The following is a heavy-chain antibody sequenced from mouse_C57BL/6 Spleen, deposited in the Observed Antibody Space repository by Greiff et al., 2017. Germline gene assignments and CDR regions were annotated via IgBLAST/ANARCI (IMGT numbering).Heavy chain of an antibody. Sequence: QVQLQQPGAELVKPGASVKLSCKASGYTFTSYWMHWVKQRPGRGLEWIGRIDPYSGGTKYNEKFKSKATLTVDKPSSTAYMQLSSLTSEDSAVYYCARFSYCGSSYDAMDYWGQGASVAVS. D-gene: IGHD1-1*01. CDR2: IDPYSGGT. CDR1: GYTFTSYW. J-gene: IGHJ4*01. CDR3: ARFSYCGSSYDAMDY. V-gene: IGHV1-72*01.